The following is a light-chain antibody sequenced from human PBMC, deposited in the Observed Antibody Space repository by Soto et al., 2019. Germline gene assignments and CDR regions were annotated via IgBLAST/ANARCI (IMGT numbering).Light chain of an antibody. CDR2: DAS. CDR3: QQRSNWRGT. Sequence: EIVLTQSPVTLSLSPGERATLSCRASQSISSYLAWYQQKPGQAPRLLIYDASNRATGIPARFSGSGSGTDFTLTISSLEPEDFAVYYCQQRSNWRGTFGQGTRLEIK. J-gene: IGKJ5*01. CDR1: QSISSY. V-gene: IGKV3-11*01.